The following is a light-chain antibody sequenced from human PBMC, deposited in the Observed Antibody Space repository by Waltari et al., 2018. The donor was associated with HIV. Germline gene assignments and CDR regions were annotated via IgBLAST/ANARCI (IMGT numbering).Light chain of an antibody. V-gene: IGLV2-8*01. CDR2: EVS. Sequence: QSALTQPPSASGSPGQSVTISCPGTSSYVGGYTYVSWYQQHPGKAPKLMIYEVSKRPSGVPDRFSGSKSGNTASLTVSGLQAEDEADYYCSSYAGSNNLVFGGGTKLTVL. J-gene: IGLJ3*02. CDR1: SSYVGGYTY. CDR3: SSYAGSNNLV.